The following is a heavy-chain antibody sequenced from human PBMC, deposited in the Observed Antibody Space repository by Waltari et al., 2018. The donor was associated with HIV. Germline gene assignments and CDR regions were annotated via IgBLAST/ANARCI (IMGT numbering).Heavy chain of an antibody. V-gene: IGHV3-15*01. D-gene: IGHD3-10*01. CDR1: GFTFPNAW. CDR3: TTWQVGSY. J-gene: IGHJ4*01. Sequence: EVQVVESGGGLVKPGGSLRLTCGAYGFTFPNAWMSWVRQAPGKGLEWVGRIKTKAEGETVEYATPVKGRFTISRDDSKNTLYLQMNSLTTEDTAVYYCTTWQVGSYWGHGTLVTVSS. CDR2: IKTKAEGETV.